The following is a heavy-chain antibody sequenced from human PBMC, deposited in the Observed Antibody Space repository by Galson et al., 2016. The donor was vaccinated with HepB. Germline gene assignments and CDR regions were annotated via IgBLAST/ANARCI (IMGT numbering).Heavy chain of an antibody. D-gene: IGHD6-13*01. CDR2: IKQDGSEK. CDR1: GFTFSSYW. CDR3: SRLEVYSIDY. V-gene: IGHV3-7*01. J-gene: IGHJ4*02. Sequence: SLRLSCAASGFTFSSYWMGWVRQAPGRGLEWVANIKQDGSEKYYVDSVKGRFTISRDNAQNSLYLQMNSLRPEDTAVYYCSRLEVYSIDYWGQGTLVTVSS.